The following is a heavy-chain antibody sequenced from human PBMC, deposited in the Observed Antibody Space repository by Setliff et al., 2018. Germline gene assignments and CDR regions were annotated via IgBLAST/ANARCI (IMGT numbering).Heavy chain of an antibody. V-gene: IGHV1-2*06. J-gene: IGHJ4*02. CDR3: ARDLYNSGSDY. D-gene: IGHD6-25*01. Sequence: ASVKVSCKTSGYPFTDYYIHWVRQAPGQGLEWMGRINPNSGATNFAQKFQGRVTMTRDTSISTAYMDLSRLRSDDTAVYYCARDLYNSGSDYWGQGTQVTVSS. CDR2: INPNSGAT. CDR1: GYPFTDYY.